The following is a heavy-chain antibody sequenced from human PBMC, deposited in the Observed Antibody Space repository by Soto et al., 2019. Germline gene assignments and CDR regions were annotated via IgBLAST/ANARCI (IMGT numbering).Heavy chain of an antibody. J-gene: IGHJ4*02. CDR2: INTGDGNT. CDR1: GYTFTSFV. Sequence: ASVKVSCKASGYTFTSFVMHWVRQAPGQRLEWMGWINTGDGNTKYSRDFQDRITLTRDTSASTAYMELSSLRSEDSAVYYCARGGSGSSNDYWGQGTLVTVSS. V-gene: IGHV1-3*03. CDR3: ARGGSGSSNDY. D-gene: IGHD3-10*01.